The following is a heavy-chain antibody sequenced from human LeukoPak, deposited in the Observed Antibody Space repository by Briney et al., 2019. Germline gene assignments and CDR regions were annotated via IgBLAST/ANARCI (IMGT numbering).Heavy chain of an antibody. CDR3: ARGLRYYDSSGYYRP. D-gene: IGHD3-22*01. Sequence: SETLSLTCAVYGGSFSGYYWSWIRQPPGKGLEWIGEINHSGSTNYNPPLKSRVTISVDTSKNQFSLKLSSVTAADTAVYYCARGLRYYDSSGYYRPWGQGTLVTVSS. J-gene: IGHJ5*02. V-gene: IGHV4-34*01. CDR1: GGSFSGYY. CDR2: INHSGST.